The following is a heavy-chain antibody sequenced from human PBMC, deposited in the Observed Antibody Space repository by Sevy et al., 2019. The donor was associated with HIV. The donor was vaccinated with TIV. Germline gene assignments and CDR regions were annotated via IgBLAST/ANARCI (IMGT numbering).Heavy chain of an antibody. CDR3: ARVDCGSITCQGRDPFDI. V-gene: IGHV3-7*03. CDR2: INQDGSDR. D-gene: IGHD2-2*01. Sequence: GGSLRLSCAASRVIFSDHWMTWVRQAPGKGLEWVANINQDGSDRHYVDSVKGGFTISRDNARQSVYLQMNSLRVEDTAVYYCARVDCGSITCQGRDPFDIWGQGTTVTVSS. CDR1: RVIFSDHW. J-gene: IGHJ3*02.